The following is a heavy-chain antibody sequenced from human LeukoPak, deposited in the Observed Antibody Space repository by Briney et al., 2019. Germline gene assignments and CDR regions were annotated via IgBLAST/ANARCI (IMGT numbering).Heavy chain of an antibody. CDR1: GGSISSSSYY. J-gene: IGHJ6*03. V-gene: IGHV4-39*07. Sequence: SETLSLTCTVSGGSISSSSYYWGWIRQPPGRGLEWIGSIYYSGSTYYNPSLKSRVTISVDTSKNQFSLKLSSVTAADTAVYYCARLNWYQLLSRYYYYYYMDVWGKGTTVTISS. CDR2: IYYSGST. CDR3: ARLNWYQLLSRYYYYYYMDV. D-gene: IGHD2-2*01.